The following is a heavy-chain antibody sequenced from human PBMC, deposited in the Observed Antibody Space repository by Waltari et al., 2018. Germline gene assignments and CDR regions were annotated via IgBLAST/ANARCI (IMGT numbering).Heavy chain of an antibody. Sequence: QVHLVQSGAEVTKPGASVKVSCMTSGYTFTNYYIQWVRQAPGQGLEWMAMINPAGGRTQYAPKLQGRVTVTSDTSTRTVYMDLDSLTSDDTAVYYCARVCCSGSYHGNWGQGTLVTVS. J-gene: IGHJ4*02. V-gene: IGHV1-46*04. CDR1: GYTFTNYY. D-gene: IGHD3-10*02. CDR3: ARVCCSGSYHGN. CDR2: INPAGGRT.